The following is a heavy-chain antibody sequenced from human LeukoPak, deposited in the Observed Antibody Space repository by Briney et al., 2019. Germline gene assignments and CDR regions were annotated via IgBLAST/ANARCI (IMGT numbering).Heavy chain of an antibody. CDR3: ARGLRPTVSTARGVGY. D-gene: IGHD4-11*01. Sequence: GGSLRLSCAASGFTFSDYYMSWIRQAPGKGLEWVSYISSSSSIMYYADSVKGRFTISRDNAKNSLYLQMNSLRAEDTAVYYCARGLRPTVSTARGVGYWGQGTLVTVSS. J-gene: IGHJ4*02. CDR1: GFTFSDYY. V-gene: IGHV3-11*04. CDR2: ISSSSSIM.